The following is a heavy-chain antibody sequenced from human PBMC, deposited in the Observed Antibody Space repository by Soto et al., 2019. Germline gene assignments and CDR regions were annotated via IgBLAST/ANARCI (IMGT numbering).Heavy chain of an antibody. Sequence: QVQLVQSGAEVKKPGSSVKVSCKASGGTFSSYAISWVRQAPGQGLEWMGGIIPIFGTANYAQKFQGRVTITADKSTSTAYMELSSLRSEDTAVYYCARVAVGYGSGSYKYLDPWGQGTLVTVSS. D-gene: IGHD3-10*01. J-gene: IGHJ5*02. CDR1: GGTFSSYA. CDR2: IIPIFGTA. CDR3: ARVAVGYGSGSYKYLDP. V-gene: IGHV1-69*06.